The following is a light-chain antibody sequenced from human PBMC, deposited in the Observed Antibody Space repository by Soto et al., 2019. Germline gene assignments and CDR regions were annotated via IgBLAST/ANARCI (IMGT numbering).Light chain of an antibody. V-gene: IGLV4-60*02. J-gene: IGLJ2*01. Sequence: QAVVSQSSSASASLRSWVKLTCTMCRGHNSNIIAWHQQQPGKAPRYLMKLAGSGSYNKGSGVPDRFSGSSSAADHYLTISNLQFEDEADYYCETWDSNTHVFGGGTKLTVL. CDR2: LAGSGSY. CDR1: RGHNSNI. CDR3: ETWDSNTHV.